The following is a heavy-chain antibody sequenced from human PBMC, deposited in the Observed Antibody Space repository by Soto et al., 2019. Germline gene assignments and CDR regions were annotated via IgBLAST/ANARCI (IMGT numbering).Heavy chain of an antibody. CDR3: ATYSGSSGHSY. J-gene: IGHJ4*01. V-gene: IGHV4-59*01. CDR1: GGSISSYY. D-gene: IGHD3-22*01. CDR2: IYYSGST. Sequence: SETLSLTCTVSGGSISSYYWSWIRQPPGKGLEWIGYIYYSGSTYYNPSLRSRVTISVDTSKNQFSLKLSSVTAADTAVYYCATYSGSSGHSYWGHGTLVTVSS.